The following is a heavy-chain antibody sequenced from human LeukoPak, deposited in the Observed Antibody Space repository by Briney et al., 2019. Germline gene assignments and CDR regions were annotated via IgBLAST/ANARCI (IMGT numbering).Heavy chain of an antibody. J-gene: IGHJ4*02. CDR2: ISSSSSYI. V-gene: IGHV3-21*04. D-gene: IGHD5-24*01. CDR1: GFTFSSYS. CDR3: ARDIGRWLQFHYFDY. Sequence: GGSLRLSCAASGFTFSSYSMNWVRQAPGKGLEWVSSISSSSSYIYYADSVKGRFTISRDNAKNSLYLQMNSLRAEDTAVYYCARDIGRWLQFHYFDYWGQGTLVTVSS.